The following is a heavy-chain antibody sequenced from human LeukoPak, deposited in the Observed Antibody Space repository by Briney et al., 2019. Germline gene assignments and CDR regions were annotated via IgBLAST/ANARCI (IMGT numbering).Heavy chain of an antibody. J-gene: IGHJ4*02. V-gene: IGHV4-39*07. CDR2: MHYSGST. Sequence: SETLSLTCSVSGGSITKNGYYWGWIRQSPATGLEWIGSMHYSGSTYYNPSLNSRVTISVDTSKNQFSLKLTSVTAADTAVYYCCGSGWFAGPFGYWGQGALVTVSS. D-gene: IGHD6-19*01. CDR3: CGSGWFAGPFGY. CDR1: GGSITKNGYY.